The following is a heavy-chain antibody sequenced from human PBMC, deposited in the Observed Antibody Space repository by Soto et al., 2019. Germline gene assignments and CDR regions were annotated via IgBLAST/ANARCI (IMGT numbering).Heavy chain of an antibody. Sequence: SETLSLTCAVYGGSFIGYAWSWIRQPPGKGLEWIGNIHYNGNTKYSPSLKSRVTMSVDTSKNHFSLKLISVTTADTAVYFCAREGNLGRWIQPLDSWGQGTLVTVSS. CDR3: AREGNLGRWIQPLDS. D-gene: IGHD2-2*03. V-gene: IGHV4-59*01. J-gene: IGHJ4*02. CDR2: IHYNGNT. CDR1: GGSFIGYA.